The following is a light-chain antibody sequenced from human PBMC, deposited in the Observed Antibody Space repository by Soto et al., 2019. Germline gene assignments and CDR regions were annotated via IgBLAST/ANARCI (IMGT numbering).Light chain of an antibody. V-gene: IGKV3D-15*01. Sequence: EIVLTQAPANLSLSPGERATLSCRASQVVSTSYLAWYYQKPGQAPRLLIYATSRRATDIPDRFSGSGSGTEFTLTINSLQSEDFAVYYCQRYNNWPPTFGGGT. J-gene: IGKJ4*01. CDR3: QRYNNWPPT. CDR1: QVVSTSY. CDR2: ATS.